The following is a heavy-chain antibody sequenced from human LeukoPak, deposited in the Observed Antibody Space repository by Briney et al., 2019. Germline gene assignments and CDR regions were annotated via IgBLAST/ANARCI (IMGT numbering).Heavy chain of an antibody. V-gene: IGHV4-4*07. CDR2: IYTSGST. D-gene: IGHD6-6*01. CDR1: GDSISSYY. CDR3: ARVRSAARPDGDYFDY. Sequence: KPSESLSLTCTVSGDSISSYYRSWIRQPPGKGLDWIGRIYTSGSTNYNPSLKSRVTMSVDTSKNQFSLKLSSVTAADTAVYYCARVRSAARPDGDYFDYWGQGTLVTVSS. J-gene: IGHJ4*02.